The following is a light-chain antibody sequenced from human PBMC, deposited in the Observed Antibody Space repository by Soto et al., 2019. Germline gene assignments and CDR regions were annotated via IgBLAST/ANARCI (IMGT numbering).Light chain of an antibody. CDR3: ETWGNDIRV. V-gene: IGLV4-60*02. CDR1: SGHISYI. CDR2: LEGTGAY. J-gene: IGLJ3*02. Sequence: QAVLTQSSSASASLGSSVKLTCTLSSGHISYIVAWHQQQPGKAPRYLMKLEGTGAYNKGSGIPDRFSGSSSGADRYLTISNLQFEDEADYYCETWGNDIRVFGGGTKVTVL.